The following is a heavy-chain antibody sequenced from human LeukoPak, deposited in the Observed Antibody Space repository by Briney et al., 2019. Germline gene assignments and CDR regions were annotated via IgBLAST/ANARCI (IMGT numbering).Heavy chain of an antibody. Sequence: SQTLSLTCTVSGGSISSGGYYWSWIRQPPGKGLEWIGYIYHSGSTYYNPSLKSRVTISVDRSKNQFSLKLSSVTAEDTAVYYCARDSYYGSGSYHGPIDYYYMDVWGKGTTVTVSS. V-gene: IGHV4-30-2*01. J-gene: IGHJ6*03. CDR2: IYHSGST. D-gene: IGHD3-10*01. CDR3: ARDSYYGSGSYHGPIDYYYMDV. CDR1: GGSISSGGYY.